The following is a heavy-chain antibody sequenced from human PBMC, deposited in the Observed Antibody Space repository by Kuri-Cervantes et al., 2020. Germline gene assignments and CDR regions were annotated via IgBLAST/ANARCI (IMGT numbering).Heavy chain of an antibody. V-gene: IGHV3-30*02. D-gene: IGHD6-13*01. CDR3: AKDEGDSSSWYYYYYYMDV. CDR2: IRYDGSNK. Sequence: GESLKISCAASGFTFSSYGMHWVRQAPGKGLEWVAFIRYDGSNKYYADSVKGRFTISRDNSKNTLYLQMNSLRAEDTAVYYCAKDEGDSSSWYYYYYYMDVWGKGTTVTVSS. CDR1: GFTFSSYG. J-gene: IGHJ6*03.